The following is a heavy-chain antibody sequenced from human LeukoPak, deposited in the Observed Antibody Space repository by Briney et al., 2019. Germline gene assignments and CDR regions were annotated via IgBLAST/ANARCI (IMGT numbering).Heavy chain of an antibody. Sequence: GGSLRLSCSASGFTFGDYSMSWFRQAPGKGLEWVGIIRNKTYGGTAEYAASVKGRFTISRDDSESIAYLQMDSLKTEDTAVYYCSREVRYFDWFQADYWGQGTLVTVSS. D-gene: IGHD3-9*01. V-gene: IGHV3-49*03. CDR1: GFTFGDYS. CDR2: IRNKTYGGTA. CDR3: SREVRYFDWFQADY. J-gene: IGHJ4*02.